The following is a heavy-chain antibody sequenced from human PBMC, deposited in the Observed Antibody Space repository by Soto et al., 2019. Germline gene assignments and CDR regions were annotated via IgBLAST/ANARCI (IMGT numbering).Heavy chain of an antibody. V-gene: IGHV4-30-4*01. CDR3: AREAYGWELQGLPDY. J-gene: IGHJ4*02. CDR1: GGSISSGDYY. Sequence: SETLSLTCTVSGGSISSGDYYWSWIRQPPGKGLEWIGYIYYSGSTYYNPSLKSRVTISVDTSKNQFSLKLSSVTAADTAVYYCAREAYGWELQGLPDYWGQGTLVTVSS. CDR2: IYYSGST. D-gene: IGHD1-26*01.